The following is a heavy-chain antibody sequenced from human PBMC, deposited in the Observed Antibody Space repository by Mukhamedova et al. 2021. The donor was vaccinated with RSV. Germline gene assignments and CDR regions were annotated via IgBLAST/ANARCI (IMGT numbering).Heavy chain of an antibody. V-gene: IGHV3-23*01. Sequence: GKGLEWVSAVSESGGRTYYADAVRGRFTISRDNSKNTLSLHMSSLRAEDTARYFCATGPLGYCATTTCHGYYYYMDVWGKGTTGT. CDR3: ATGPLGYCATTTCHGYYYYMDV. J-gene: IGHJ6*03. CDR2: VSESGGRT. D-gene: IGHD2-15*01.